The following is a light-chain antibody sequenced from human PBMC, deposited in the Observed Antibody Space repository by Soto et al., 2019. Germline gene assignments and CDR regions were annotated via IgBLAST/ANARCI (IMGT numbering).Light chain of an antibody. J-gene: IGKJ3*01. CDR2: GAS. CDR1: QSVSSSY. CDR3: QQYGSSPPFT. V-gene: IGKV3-20*01. Sequence: IVLTQSPGTLSLTPGERATLSCRASQSVSSSYLAWYQQKPGQAPRLLIYGASSRYTGIPDRFSGSGSGTDFALTISRLEPEDSVVYYCQQYGSSPPFTFGPGTRGDIK.